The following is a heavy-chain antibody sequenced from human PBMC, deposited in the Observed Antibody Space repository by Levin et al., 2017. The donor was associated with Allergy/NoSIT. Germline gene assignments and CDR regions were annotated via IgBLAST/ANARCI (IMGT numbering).Heavy chain of an antibody. J-gene: IGHJ6*02. Sequence: GGSLRLSCAASGFTFSSYAMSWVRQAPGKGLEWVSAISGSGGSTYYADSVKGRFTISRDNSKNTLYLQMNSLRAEDTAVYYCAKAPELLLSSWRGALNYYYYYGMDVWGQGTTVTVSS. CDR1: GFTFSSYA. CDR2: ISGSGGST. D-gene: IGHD2-2*01. V-gene: IGHV3-23*01. CDR3: AKAPELLLSSWRGALNYYYYYGMDV.